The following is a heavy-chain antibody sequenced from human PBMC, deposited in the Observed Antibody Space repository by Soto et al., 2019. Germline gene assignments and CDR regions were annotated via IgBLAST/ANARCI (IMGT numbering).Heavy chain of an antibody. Sequence: PETLSLTCTVSGGSISSYYWSWIRQPPGKGLEWIGYIYYSGSTNYNPSLKSRVTISVDTSKNQFSLKLSSVTAADTAVYYCASCGLLEDDFGSDYYSLWFDAWGKGTLVTVSS. V-gene: IGHV4-59*08. CDR1: GGSISSYY. D-gene: IGHD3-3*01. CDR2: IYYSGST. J-gene: IGHJ5*02. CDR3: ASCGLLEDDFGSDYYSLWFDA.